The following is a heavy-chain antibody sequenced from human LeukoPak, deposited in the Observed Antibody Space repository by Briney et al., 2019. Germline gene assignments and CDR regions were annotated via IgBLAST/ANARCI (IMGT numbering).Heavy chain of an antibody. CDR2: IHASGGA. V-gene: IGHV4-4*07. J-gene: IGHJ6*03. D-gene: IGHD2-8*02. CDR1: GDSFSSYF. CDR3: ARDITGHQTYYYYYIDG. Sequence: SGTLSLTCDVSGDSFSSYFWNWVRQPAGKGLEWIGRIHASGGANYNPSLKTRVTMSLDTSQSLFSLNLTSVTAADTAVYYCARDITGHQTYYYYYIDGWRKGTTVTVSS.